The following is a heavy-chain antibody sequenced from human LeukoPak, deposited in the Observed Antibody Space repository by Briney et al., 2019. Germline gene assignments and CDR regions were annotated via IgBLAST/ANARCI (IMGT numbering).Heavy chain of an antibody. J-gene: IGHJ4*02. CDR2: IYSDNT. CDR3: AKWVSIGPVVY. D-gene: IGHD6-13*01. CDR1: GFTVSSNS. V-gene: IGHV3-66*03. Sequence: GGSLRLSCTVSGFTVSSNSMSWVRQAPGKGLEWVSFIYSDNTHYSDSVKGRFTISRDNSQNTLYLQMNSLRVEDTAVYYCAKWVSIGPVVYWGQGTLVTVSS.